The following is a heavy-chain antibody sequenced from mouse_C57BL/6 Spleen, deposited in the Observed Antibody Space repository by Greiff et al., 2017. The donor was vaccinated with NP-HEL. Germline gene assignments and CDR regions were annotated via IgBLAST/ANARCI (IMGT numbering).Heavy chain of an antibody. D-gene: IGHD2-5*01. CDR2: IDPSDSET. J-gene: IGHJ3*01. CDR3: ARAYYSNYGFAD. CDR1: GYTFTSYW. V-gene: IGHV1-52*01. Sequence: QVQLQQPGAELVRPGSSVKLSCKASGYTFTSYWMHWVKQRPIQGLEWIGNIDPSDSETHYNQKFKDKATLTVDKSSSTAYMQLRSLTSEDSAVYYCARAYYSNYGFADWGQGTLVTVSA.